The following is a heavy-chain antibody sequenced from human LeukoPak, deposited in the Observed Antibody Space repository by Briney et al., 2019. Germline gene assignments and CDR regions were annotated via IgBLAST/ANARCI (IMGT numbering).Heavy chain of an antibody. CDR2: IIPIFGTA. CDR3: AMEASTKPVDY. J-gene: IGHJ4*02. D-gene: IGHD1-26*01. Sequence: ASVKVSCKASGGTFSSYAISWVRQAPGQGLEWMGGIIPIFGTANYAQKFQSRVTITADESTSTAYMELSSLRSEDTAVYYCAMEASTKPVDYWGQGTLVTVSS. CDR1: GGTFSSYA. V-gene: IGHV1-69*13.